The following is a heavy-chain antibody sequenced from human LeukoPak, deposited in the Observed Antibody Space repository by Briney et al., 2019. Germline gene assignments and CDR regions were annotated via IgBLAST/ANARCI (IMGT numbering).Heavy chain of an antibody. Sequence: PGGSLRLSCAASGFTFSSYGMHWVRQAPGKGLEWVAVISYDGSNKYYADSVKGRFTISRDNSKNTLYLQMNSLRAEDTAVYYCAKDMGFGEPHFDYWGQGTLVTVSS. CDR1: GFTFSSYG. J-gene: IGHJ4*02. D-gene: IGHD3-10*01. CDR3: AKDMGFGEPHFDY. CDR2: ISYDGSNK. V-gene: IGHV3-30*18.